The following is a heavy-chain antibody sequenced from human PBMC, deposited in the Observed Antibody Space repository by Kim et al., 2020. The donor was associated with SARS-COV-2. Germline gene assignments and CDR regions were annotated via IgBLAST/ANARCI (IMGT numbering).Heavy chain of an antibody. CDR2: VFHTGST. J-gene: IGHJ3*01. CDR3: ARTLLDSDTSDYATSAFDV. V-gene: IGHV4-61*03. Sequence: SETLSLTCVVSGGSLSSGFHFWSWVRQPPGKGLEWIGYVFHTGSTVYNPSLLGRVTISVDTSKSLFSLRLTSLTPADTAMYFCARTLLDSDTSDYATSAFDVWGQGTMVTVSS. CDR1: GGSLSSGFHF. D-gene: IGHD3-22*01.